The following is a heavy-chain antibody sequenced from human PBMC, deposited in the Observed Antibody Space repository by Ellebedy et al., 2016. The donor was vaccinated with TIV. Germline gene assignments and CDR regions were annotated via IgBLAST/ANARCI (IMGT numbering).Heavy chain of an antibody. CDR2: IYYSGST. J-gene: IGHJ3*02. CDR3: ARLLGGGYYCSGGSCYSRNDAFDI. V-gene: IGHV4-39*01. D-gene: IGHD2-15*01. Sequence: SETLSLXXTVSGGSISSSSYYWGWIRQPPGKGLEWIGSIYYSGSTYYNPSLKSRVTISVDTSKNQFSLKLSSVTAADTAVYYCARLLGGGYYCSGGSCYSRNDAFDIWGQGTMVTVSS. CDR1: GGSISSSSYY.